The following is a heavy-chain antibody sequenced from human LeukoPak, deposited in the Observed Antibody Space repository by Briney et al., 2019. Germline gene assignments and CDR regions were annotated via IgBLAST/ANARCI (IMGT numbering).Heavy chain of an antibody. Sequence: GASVKVSCKASGYTFTSYGISWVRQAPGQGPEWMGWISAYNGNTDYAQSLQGRVTMTIDTSTSTVYMELRSLRSDDTAVYYCARGNYYDSSGPDLDYWGQGTLVTVSS. CDR2: ISAYNGNT. CDR3: ARGNYYDSSGPDLDY. CDR1: GYTFTSYG. D-gene: IGHD3-22*01. J-gene: IGHJ4*02. V-gene: IGHV1-18*01.